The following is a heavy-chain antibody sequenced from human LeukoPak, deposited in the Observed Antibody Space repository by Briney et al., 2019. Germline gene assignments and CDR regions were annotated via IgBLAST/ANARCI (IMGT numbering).Heavy chain of an antibody. Sequence: ASVKVSCKASGYTFTGYYMHWVRQAPGQGLEWMGWINPNSGGTNYAQKFQGRVTMTRDTSISTACMELSRLRSDDTAVYYCARSQYYGSGSLSFDIWGQGTMVTVSS. V-gene: IGHV1-2*02. CDR2: INPNSGGT. D-gene: IGHD3-10*01. CDR3: ARSQYYGSGSLSFDI. J-gene: IGHJ3*02. CDR1: GYTFTGYY.